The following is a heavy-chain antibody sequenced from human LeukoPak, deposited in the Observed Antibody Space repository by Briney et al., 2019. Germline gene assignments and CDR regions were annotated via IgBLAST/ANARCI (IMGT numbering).Heavy chain of an antibody. J-gene: IGHJ4*02. CDR1: GFTLSTYA. Sequence: LRLSCVDSGFTLSTYAMHWIRQPPGKGLEWIGYIYYRGSTDYNPSLKSRVTLSLDTSKNQFSLNLSSVTAADTAVYYCAREGYTGSFSYWGQGTLVTVSS. V-gene: IGHV4-59*01. CDR3: AREGYTGSFSY. D-gene: IGHD1-26*01. CDR2: IYYRGST.